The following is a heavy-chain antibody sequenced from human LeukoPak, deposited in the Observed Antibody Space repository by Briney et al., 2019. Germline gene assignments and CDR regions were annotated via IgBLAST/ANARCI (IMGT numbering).Heavy chain of an antibody. V-gene: IGHV3-23*01. J-gene: IGHJ4*02. CDR1: GFTFSNYA. CDR3: ARDLGIAARPVFDQ. Sequence: GGSLRLSCAASGFTFSNYAMNWVRQAPGKGLEWVSTFSGSGGNTYYADSVKGRFTISRDDSKNTLYLQVDSLRAEDTAVYYCARDLGIAARPVFDQWGQGTLVNVSS. CDR2: FSGSGGNT. D-gene: IGHD6-6*01.